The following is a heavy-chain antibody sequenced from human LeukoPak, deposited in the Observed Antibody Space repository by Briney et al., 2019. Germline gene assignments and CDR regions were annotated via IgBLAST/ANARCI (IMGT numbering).Heavy chain of an antibody. CDR2: ISSSNNTI. CDR1: GFTFSSYS. Sequence: GGSLRLSCVASGFTFSSYSMNWVRQAPGKGLEWVSYISSSNNTIYHADSVKGRFTISRDNAKNSLYLQMNSLRDEDTAVYYCARSTYCGGDCYPALGYWGQGTLVTVSS. V-gene: IGHV3-48*02. D-gene: IGHD2-21*02. J-gene: IGHJ4*02. CDR3: ARSTYCGGDCYPALGY.